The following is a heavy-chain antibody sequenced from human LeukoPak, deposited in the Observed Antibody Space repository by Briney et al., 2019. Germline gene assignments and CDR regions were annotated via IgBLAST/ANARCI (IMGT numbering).Heavy chain of an antibody. D-gene: IGHD2-21*01. Sequence: PGGSLRLSCAASGFTFSSYAMTWVRQAPGRGLEWVSGISGDGTTTYYADSVKGRFTISRDNAKNLLYLQMNSLRAEDTAVYYCASAYSGVGGYWGQGTLVTVSS. V-gene: IGHV3-23*01. J-gene: IGHJ4*02. CDR1: GFTFSSYA. CDR3: ASAYSGVGGY. CDR2: ISGDGTTT.